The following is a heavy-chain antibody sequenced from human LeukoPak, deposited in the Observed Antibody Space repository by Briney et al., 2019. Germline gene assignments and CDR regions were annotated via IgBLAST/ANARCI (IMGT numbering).Heavy chain of an antibody. CDR3: ARGRGGATTGLDH. D-gene: IGHD1-26*01. V-gene: IGHV1-2*02. CDR2: INPNSGDK. CDR1: GYTFTGYY. Sequence: VASVPVSCKASGYTFTGYYMHWVRQAPGQGLEWMGWINPNSGDKNYAQKFQGRVTMTRDTSISTAYMELSRLTSDDTAVYYCARGRGGATTGLDHWGQGALVTVSS. J-gene: IGHJ4*02.